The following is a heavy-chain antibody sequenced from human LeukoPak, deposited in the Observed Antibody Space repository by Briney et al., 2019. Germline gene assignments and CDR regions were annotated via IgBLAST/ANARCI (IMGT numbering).Heavy chain of an antibody. V-gene: IGHV4-4*02. Sequence: SGTLSLTCAVSGGSISSSNWWSWVRQPPGKGLEWIGSIYYSGSTYYNPSLKSRVTISEDTSKNQFSLKLSSVTAADTAVYYCARGGEQWLVAYYFDYWGQGTLVTVSS. CDR2: IYYSGST. J-gene: IGHJ4*02. CDR3: ARGGEQWLVAYYFDY. CDR1: GGSISSSNW. D-gene: IGHD6-19*01.